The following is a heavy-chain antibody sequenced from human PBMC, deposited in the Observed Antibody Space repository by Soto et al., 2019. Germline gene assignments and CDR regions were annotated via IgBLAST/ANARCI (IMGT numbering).Heavy chain of an antibody. CDR2: IYYSGST. J-gene: IGHJ5*02. V-gene: IGHV4-39*01. Sequence: SETLSLTCTVSGGSISSSSYYWGWIRQPPGKGLEWIGSIYYSGSTYYNPSLKSRVTISVDTSKNQFSLKLSSVTAADTAVYYCARLGVVVVAATPTWWFEPWGRGTLVTVSS. CDR3: ARLGVVVVAATPTWWFEP. CDR1: GGSISSSSYY. D-gene: IGHD2-15*01.